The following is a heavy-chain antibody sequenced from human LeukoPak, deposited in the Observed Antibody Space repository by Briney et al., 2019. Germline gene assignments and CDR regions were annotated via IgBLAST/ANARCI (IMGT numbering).Heavy chain of an antibody. Sequence: GGPLRLSCAASGINLSSNYMTWIRQAPGKALEGVALIYGGDAAYYAESVRGRFMISRDNLKNTLFLQMNRLRVEDTAVYYCVTSTGQQFIPYDYWGQGTHVTVFS. V-gene: IGHV3-53*05. CDR1: GINLSSNY. CDR3: VTSTGQQFIPYDY. J-gene: IGHJ4*02. D-gene: IGHD6-13*01. CDR2: IYGGDAA.